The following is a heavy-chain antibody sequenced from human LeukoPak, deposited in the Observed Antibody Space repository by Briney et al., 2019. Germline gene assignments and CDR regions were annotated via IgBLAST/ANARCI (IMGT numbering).Heavy chain of an antibody. CDR3: AVQTKA. V-gene: IGHV4-34*01. J-gene: IGHJ4*02. CDR2: VNHSGST. CDR1: GGSFSGYY. Sequence: SETLSLTCAVYGGSFSGYYWSWIRQPPGKGLEWIGEVNHSGSTNYNPSLKSRVTISVDTSKNQFSLKLSSVTAADMAVYYCAVQTKAWGQGTLVTVSS.